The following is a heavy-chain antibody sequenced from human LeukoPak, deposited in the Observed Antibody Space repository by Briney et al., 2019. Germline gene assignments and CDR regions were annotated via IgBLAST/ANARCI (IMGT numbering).Heavy chain of an antibody. V-gene: IGHV4-30-2*01. CDR3: ARGSDSSWYYFDS. CDR2: IYHSGRP. CDR1: GGSVSSGGYS. D-gene: IGHD6-13*01. Sequence: SQTLSLTCGVSGGSVSSGGYSWNWIRQPPGKGLEWIGYIYHSGRPYYNPSLESRVTISLDTSKNQLSLNLSSVTAADTAVYHCARGSDSSWYYFDSWGQGTLVTVSS. J-gene: IGHJ4*02.